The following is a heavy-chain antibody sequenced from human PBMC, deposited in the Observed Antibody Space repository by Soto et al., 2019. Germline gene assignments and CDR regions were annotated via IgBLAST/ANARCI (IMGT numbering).Heavy chain of an antibody. CDR2: MSKDGSNK. V-gene: IGHV3-30-3*01. CDR1: GFTFGRYG. Sequence: QVQLVESGGGVVQPGRSLRLSCTGSGFTFGRYGLHWVRQTPAKGLEWVAVMSKDGSNKHYADSVKGRFTVSRDNSKNTLYLQMNSLSYEDTAVYYCARDGYCGEDKGYSGPPDYWGQGTLVTVSS. CDR3: ARDGYCGEDKGYSGPPDY. J-gene: IGHJ4*02. D-gene: IGHD2-21*01.